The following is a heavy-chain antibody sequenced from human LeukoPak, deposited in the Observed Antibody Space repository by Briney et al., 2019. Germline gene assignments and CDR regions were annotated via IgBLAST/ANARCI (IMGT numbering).Heavy chain of an antibody. V-gene: IGHV3-23*01. J-gene: IGHJ4*02. CDR3: AKDLIAVAGTTDY. CDR2: ISANLLNT. D-gene: IGHD6-19*01. CDR1: GFTFSNYA. Sequence: GGSLRLSCVASGFTFSNYAMTWVRRAPGKGLAWVSTISANLLNTYYADSVKGRFTISRDNSKNTLYLQMNSLRAEDTAVYYCAKDLIAVAGTTDYWGQGTLVTVSS.